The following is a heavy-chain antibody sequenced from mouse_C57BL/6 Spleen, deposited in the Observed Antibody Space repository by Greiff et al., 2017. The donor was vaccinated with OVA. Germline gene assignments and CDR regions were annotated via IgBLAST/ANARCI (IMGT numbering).Heavy chain of an antibody. Sequence: QVQLQQPGTELVKPGASVKLSCKASGYTFTSYWMHWVKQRPGQGLEWIGNINPSNGGTNYNEKFKSKATLAVDKSSSTAYMQLSSLTAEDSAVYYCTRSNYYASFDYWGQGTTLTVSS. D-gene: IGHD1-1*01. CDR2: INPSNGGT. V-gene: IGHV1-53*01. J-gene: IGHJ2*01. CDR1: GYTFTSYW. CDR3: TRSNYYASFDY.